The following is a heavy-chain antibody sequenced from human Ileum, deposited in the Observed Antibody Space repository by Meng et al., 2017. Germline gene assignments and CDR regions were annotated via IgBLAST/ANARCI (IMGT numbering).Heavy chain of an antibody. CDR1: GFTFTSYA. V-gene: IGHV3-23*01. CDR2: ISTTGSTT. Sequence: GESLKISCAASGFTFTSYAMSWVRQAPGKGLECVSTISTTGSTTSYADSVRGRFTISRDNSKNTLYLQMNSLRVEDTAVYYCARVNYNYWGQGILVTVDS. D-gene: IGHD3-10*01. J-gene: IGHJ4*02. CDR3: ARVNYNY.